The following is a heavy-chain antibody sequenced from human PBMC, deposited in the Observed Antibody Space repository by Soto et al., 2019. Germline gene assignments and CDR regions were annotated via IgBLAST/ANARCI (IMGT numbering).Heavy chain of an antibody. J-gene: IGHJ6*02. V-gene: IGHV3-30*18. CDR2: ISYDGSNK. Sequence: GGSLRLSCAASGFTFSSYGMHWVRQAPGKGLEWVAVISYDGSNKYYADSVKGRFTISRDNSKNTLYLQMNSLRAEDTAVYYCAKVPVPAAMPASYYYYYYGMDVWGQGTTVTVSS. CDR3: AKVPVPAAMPASYYYYYYGMDV. D-gene: IGHD2-2*01. CDR1: GFTFSSYG.